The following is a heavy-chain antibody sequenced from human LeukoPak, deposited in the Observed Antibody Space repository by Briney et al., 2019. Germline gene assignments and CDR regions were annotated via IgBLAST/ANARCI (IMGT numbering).Heavy chain of an antibody. CDR1: GYTFTGYY. Sequence: GASVKVSCKASGYTFTGYYMHWVRQAPGQGLEWMGWINPNSGGTNYAQKFQGWVTMTRDTSISTAYMELSRLRSDDTAVYYCAREYVVTAYYYYGMDVWGKGTTVTVSS. CDR2: INPNSGGT. V-gene: IGHV1-2*04. CDR3: AREYVVTAYYYYGMDV. D-gene: IGHD2-2*01. J-gene: IGHJ6*04.